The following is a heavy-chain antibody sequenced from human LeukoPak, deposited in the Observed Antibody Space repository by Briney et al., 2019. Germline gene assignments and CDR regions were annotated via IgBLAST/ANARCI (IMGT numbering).Heavy chain of an antibody. CDR3: AKGRNEDGDAALNY. D-gene: IGHD4-17*01. V-gene: IGHV3-30-3*01. J-gene: IGHJ4*02. Sequence: GGSLRLSCEASGFTFSNYAIHWVRQAPGKGLEWVALISYDGSNKYYADSVKGRFTISRDNSKNTLYLQMNSLRAEDTAAYHCAKGRNEDGDAALNYWGQGTLVTVSS. CDR1: GFTFSNYA. CDR2: ISYDGSNK.